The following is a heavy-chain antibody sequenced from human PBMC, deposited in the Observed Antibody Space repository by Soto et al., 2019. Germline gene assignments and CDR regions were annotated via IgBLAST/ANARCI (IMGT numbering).Heavy chain of an antibody. J-gene: IGHJ5*02. Sequence: QVQLQESGPGLVKPSQTLSLTCTVSGGSISSGGYYWSWIRQHPGKGLERIGYIYYSGSTYYNPSLKSRVTISVDTSKNQFSLKLSSVTAADTAVYYCARGIEMATIWVWFDPWGQGTLVTVSS. V-gene: IGHV4-31*03. CDR2: IYYSGST. D-gene: IGHD5-12*01. CDR1: GGSISSGGYY. CDR3: ARGIEMATIWVWFDP.